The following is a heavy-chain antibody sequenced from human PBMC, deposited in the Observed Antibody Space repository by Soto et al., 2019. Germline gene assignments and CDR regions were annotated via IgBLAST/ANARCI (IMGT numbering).Heavy chain of an antibody. J-gene: IGHJ6*02. Sequence: SVKVSCKASGGTFSSYAISWVRQAPGQGLEWMGGIIPIFGTANYAQKFQGRVTITADESTSTAYMELSSLRSEDTAVYYCANRGGYSNFYYYYYGMDVWGQGTTVTVSS. D-gene: IGHD4-4*01. V-gene: IGHV1-69*13. CDR1: GGTFSSYA. CDR3: ANRGGYSNFYYYYYGMDV. CDR2: IIPIFGTA.